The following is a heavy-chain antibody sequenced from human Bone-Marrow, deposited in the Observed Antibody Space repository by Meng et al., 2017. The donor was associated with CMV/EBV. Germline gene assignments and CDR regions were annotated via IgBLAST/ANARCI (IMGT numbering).Heavy chain of an antibody. Sequence: SVKVSCKASGGTFSSYAISWVRQAPGQGLEWMGGIIPIFGTANYAQKFQGRVTITTDESTSTAYMELSSLRSEDTAVYYCARGVVVVPAGGYYYYYGMDVCGQGTTVTASS. CDR2: IIPIFGTA. CDR1: GGTFSSYA. V-gene: IGHV1-69*05. CDR3: ARGVVVVPAGGYYYYYGMDV. D-gene: IGHD2-2*01. J-gene: IGHJ6*02.